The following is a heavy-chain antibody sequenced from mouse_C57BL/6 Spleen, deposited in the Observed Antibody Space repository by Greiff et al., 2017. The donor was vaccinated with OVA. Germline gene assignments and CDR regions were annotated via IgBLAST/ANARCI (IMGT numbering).Heavy chain of an antibody. J-gene: IGHJ4*01. CDR2: ISDGGSYT. Sequence: EVMLVESGGGLVKPGGSLKLSCAASGFTFSSYAMSWVRQTPEKRLEWVATISDGGSYTYYPDNVKGRFTISRDNAKNNLYLQMSHLKSEDTAMYYCARDEHAMDYWGQGTSVTVSS. CDR1: GFTFSSYA. V-gene: IGHV5-4*01. CDR3: ARDEHAMDY.